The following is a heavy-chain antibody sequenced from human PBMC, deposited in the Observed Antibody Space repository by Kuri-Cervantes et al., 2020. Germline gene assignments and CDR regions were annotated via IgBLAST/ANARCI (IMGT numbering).Heavy chain of an antibody. J-gene: IGHJ3*02. Sequence: GGSLRLSCVASGFTFSSYAMHWVRQAPGKGLEWVAVISYDGSNKYYADSVKGRFTISRDNSKNTLYLQMNSLRAEDTAVYYCARDPTSGYDSDAFDIWGQGTMVTVSS. D-gene: IGHD5-12*01. CDR1: GFTFSSYA. V-gene: IGHV3-30*01. CDR3: ARDPTSGYDSDAFDI. CDR2: ISYDGSNK.